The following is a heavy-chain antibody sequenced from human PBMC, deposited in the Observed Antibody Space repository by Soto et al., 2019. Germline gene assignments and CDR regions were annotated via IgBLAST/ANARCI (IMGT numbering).Heavy chain of an antibody. CDR3: SSMRTYGYGYFDY. CDR1: GGSISSHY. Sequence: PSETLSLTCTVSGGSISSHYWSWIRQSPGKGMGWVGNIDYSGSSKSIPALKSRVTISVDTSRTQSAVNLRSVTGADTAVYYYSSMRTYGYGYFDYWGQGTLVTVSS. J-gene: IGHJ4*02. D-gene: IGHD5-18*01. V-gene: IGHV4-59*11. CDR2: IDYSGSS.